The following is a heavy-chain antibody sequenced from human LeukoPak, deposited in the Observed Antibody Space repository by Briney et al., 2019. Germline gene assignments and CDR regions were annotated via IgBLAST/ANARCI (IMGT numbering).Heavy chain of an antibody. J-gene: IGHJ6*02. CDR2: ISWSSGSI. Sequence: GGSLRLSCAASGFTFDDYAMHWVRQAPGKGLEWVSGISWSSGSIGYADSVKGRFTISRDNAKNSLYLQMNSLRAEDTALYYCAKGQLGRYYYYGMDVWGQGTTVTVSS. D-gene: IGHD3-16*01. V-gene: IGHV3-9*01. CDR1: GFTFDDYA. CDR3: AKGQLGRYYYYGMDV.